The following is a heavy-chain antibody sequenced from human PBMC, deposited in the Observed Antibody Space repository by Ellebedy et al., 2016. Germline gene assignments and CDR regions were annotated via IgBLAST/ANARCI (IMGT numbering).Heavy chain of an antibody. CDR2: IRSSSSSI. CDR1: GFTFSSYS. D-gene: IGHD1-26*01. CDR3: ARGMYDGSSHAFDV. V-gene: IGHV3-48*01. J-gene: IGHJ3*01. Sequence: GGSLRLSXAASGFTFSSYSMNWVRQTPGKGLEWVSYIRSSSSSIYYADSVQGRFTISRDNVKNSLSLQMNSLRAEDTAAYYCARGMYDGSSHAFDVWGQGTIVTVSS.